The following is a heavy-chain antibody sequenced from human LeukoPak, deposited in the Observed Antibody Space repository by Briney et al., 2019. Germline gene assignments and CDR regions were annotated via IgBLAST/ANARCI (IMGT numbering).Heavy chain of an antibody. CDR1: GYNFTSYW. CDR3: TIHFWGRLGATVCYNWFDL. Sequence: GEPLKISCKGSGYNFTSYWIGWVRQIPGKGLELMGIIYPGDSETRCSPSLQGQVTISADKSSSTAYLQWSSLKASYTAMYYCTIHFWGRLGATVCYNWFDLWGQGTLVTVSS. D-gene: IGHD1-26*01. CDR2: IYPGDSET. V-gene: IGHV5-51*01. J-gene: IGHJ5*02.